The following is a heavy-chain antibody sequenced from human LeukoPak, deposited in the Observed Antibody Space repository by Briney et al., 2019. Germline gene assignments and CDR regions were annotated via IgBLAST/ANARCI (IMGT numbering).Heavy chain of an antibody. D-gene: IGHD3-22*01. Sequence: PGGSLRLSCAASEFTVSSIYMSWVRQAPGKGLEWVSIIFSGGATYHADSLKGRFIISRDNSKNTLYPLMNSLRVEDTAVYYCARDPTFHDSSDHALDYWGQGTLVTVSS. CDR3: ARDPTFHDSSDHALDY. J-gene: IGHJ4*02. V-gene: IGHV3-66*01. CDR2: IFSGGAT. CDR1: EFTVSSIY.